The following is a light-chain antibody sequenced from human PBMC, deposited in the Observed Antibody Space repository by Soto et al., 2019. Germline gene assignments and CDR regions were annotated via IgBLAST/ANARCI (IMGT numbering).Light chain of an antibody. J-gene: IGKJ4*01. CDR2: KAS. V-gene: IGKV1-5*03. Sequence: DIQMTQSPSTLSASVGDRVTITCRASQSISSWLAWYQQKPGKAPKLLIYKASSLESGVPSRFSGSGSGTEFTLTISSLQPDDFATYYCQQYHSSPVTFGGGTKVEIK. CDR3: QQYHSSPVT. CDR1: QSISSW.